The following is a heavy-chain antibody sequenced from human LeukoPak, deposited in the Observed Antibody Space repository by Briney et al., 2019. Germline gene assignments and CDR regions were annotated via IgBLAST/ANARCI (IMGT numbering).Heavy chain of an antibody. CDR2: IYYSGST. J-gene: IGHJ6*03. CDR1: GGSISSNTYY. CDR3: ARVFRYYDFWSGYYYYMDV. D-gene: IGHD3-3*01. V-gene: IGHV4-39*07. Sequence: SETLSLTCTVSGGSISSNTYYWGWIRQPPGKGLEWIGSIYYSGSTYYNPSLKSRVTISVDTSKNQFSLKLSSVTAADTAVYYCARVFRYYDFWSGYYYYMDVWGKGTTVTVSS.